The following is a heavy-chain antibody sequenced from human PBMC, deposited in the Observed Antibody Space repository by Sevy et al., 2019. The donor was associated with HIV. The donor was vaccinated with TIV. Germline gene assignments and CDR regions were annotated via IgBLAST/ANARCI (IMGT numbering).Heavy chain of an antibody. CDR1: AVTFSAHA. J-gene: IGHJ4*02. D-gene: IGHD6-19*01. CDR3: GGDAGYSIGWYPGY. Sequence: GGSLRLSCAASAVTFSAHAMHWVRQAPGKGLEWVAVISYDGSSEYYADSLKGRFTISRDNSKNTLYLQMHGLRPDDTAVYYCGGDAGYSIGWYPGYWGQGTLVTVSS. V-gene: IGHV3-30*03. CDR2: ISYDGSSE.